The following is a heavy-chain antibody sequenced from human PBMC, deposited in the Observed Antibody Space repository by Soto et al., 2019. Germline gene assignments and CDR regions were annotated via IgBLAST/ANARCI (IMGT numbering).Heavy chain of an antibody. CDR3: ARDLWGYCGTDCYPMDV. V-gene: IGHV4-39*07. CDR1: GDSISSSSYH. Sequence: SETLSLTCTVSGDSISSSSYHWGWIRQPPGKGLEWVGSMYHRGNTYHNPSLKSRVTVSVDTSKNQFSLNLRSVTAADTAVYYCARDLWGYCGTDCYPMDVWGQGTTVTVSS. J-gene: IGHJ6*02. CDR2: MYHRGNT. D-gene: IGHD2-21*02.